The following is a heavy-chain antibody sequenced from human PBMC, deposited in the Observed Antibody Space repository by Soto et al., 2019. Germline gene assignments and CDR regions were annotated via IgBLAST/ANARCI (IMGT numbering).Heavy chain of an antibody. Sequence: SETLSLTCTVSGGSISSYYWSWIRQPPGKGLEWIGYIYYSGSTNYNPSNKSRVTISVDTSKNQFSLKLSSVTAADTAVYYCARSKWASDAFDIWGQGTMVTVS. CDR2: IYYSGST. CDR3: ARSKWASDAFDI. D-gene: IGHD2-8*01. CDR1: GGSISSYY. V-gene: IGHV4-59*01. J-gene: IGHJ3*02.